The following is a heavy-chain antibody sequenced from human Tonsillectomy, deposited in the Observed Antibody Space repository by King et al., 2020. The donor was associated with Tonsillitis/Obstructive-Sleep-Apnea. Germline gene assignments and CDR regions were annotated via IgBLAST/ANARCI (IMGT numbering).Heavy chain of an antibody. Sequence: QLVQSGAEVKKPGSSVKVSCKASGGTFSSYAISWVRQAPGQGLEWMGGIIPIFGTANYAQKFQGRVTITADESTSTAYMELSSLRSEDTAVYYCARDPILDPGYSGSWTEPDYYYYYMDVWGKGTTVTVSS. CDR3: ARDPILDPGYSGSWTEPDYYYYYMDV. J-gene: IGHJ6*03. CDR2: IIPIFGTA. D-gene: IGHD6-13*01. V-gene: IGHV1-69*01. CDR1: GGTFSSYA.